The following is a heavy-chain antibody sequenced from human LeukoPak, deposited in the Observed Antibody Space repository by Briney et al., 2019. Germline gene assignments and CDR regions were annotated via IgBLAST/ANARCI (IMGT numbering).Heavy chain of an antibody. J-gene: IGHJ4*02. CDR2: MNPNSGNT. V-gene: IGHV1-8*03. Sequence: ASVKVSCKASGYTFTSYDINWVRQATGQGLEWMGWMNPNSGNTGYAQKFQGRVTITRNTSISTAYMELSSLRSEDTAVYYCARGRGYCSSTSCYAQGDYWGQGTLVTVSS. D-gene: IGHD2-2*01. CDR3: ARGRGYCSSTSCYAQGDY. CDR1: GYTFTSYD.